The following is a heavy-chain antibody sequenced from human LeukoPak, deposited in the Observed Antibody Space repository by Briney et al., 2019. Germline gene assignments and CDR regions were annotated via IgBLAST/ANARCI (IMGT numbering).Heavy chain of an antibody. J-gene: IGHJ4*02. D-gene: IGHD3-22*01. CDR1: GYSFTSYW. Sequence: GESLKISCKCSGYSFTSYWIGWVRQMPGKGLEWMGIIYPGDSDTRYSPSFQGQVTISADKSISTAYLQWSSLKASDTAMYYCARVRYYDSSGYYCPLDYWGQGTLVTVSS. V-gene: IGHV5-51*01. CDR2: IYPGDSDT. CDR3: ARVRYYDSSGYYCPLDY.